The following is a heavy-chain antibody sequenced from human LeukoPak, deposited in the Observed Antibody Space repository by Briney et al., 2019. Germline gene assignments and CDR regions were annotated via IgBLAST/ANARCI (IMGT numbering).Heavy chain of an antibody. V-gene: IGHV4-34*01. D-gene: IGHD1-26*01. J-gene: IGHJ6*03. CDR3: ARGGGVGYYYYYMDV. Sequence: TSETLSLTCAVYGGSLSGYYWSWIRQSPGKGLEWMGEINDSGSTNYNPSLKSRVTISVDTSKNQFSLKLSSVTAADTAVYYCARGGGVGYYYYYMDVWGKGTTVTISS. CDR2: INDSGST. CDR1: GGSLSGYY.